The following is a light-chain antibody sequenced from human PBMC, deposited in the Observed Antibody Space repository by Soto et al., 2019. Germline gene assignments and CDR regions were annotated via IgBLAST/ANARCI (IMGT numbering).Light chain of an antibody. CDR2: DVS. Sequence: ALTQPASVSGSPGQSITISCTGTSSDVGGYKYVSWYQQHPGKAPKLMIYDVSNRPSGVSDRFSGSKSGNTASLTISGLQSEDEADYYCDSYTSSSSYVFGTGTKLTVL. V-gene: IGLV2-14*01. CDR3: DSYTSSSSYV. J-gene: IGLJ1*01. CDR1: SSDVGGYKY.